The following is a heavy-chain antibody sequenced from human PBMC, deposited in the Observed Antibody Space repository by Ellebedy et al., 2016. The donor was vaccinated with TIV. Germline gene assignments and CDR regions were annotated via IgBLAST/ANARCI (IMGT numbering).Heavy chain of an antibody. Sequence: SETLSLXCNVSGASISSYYWSWIRQPPGKGLEWLGYVYYSGTTKYNSSLKGRVTISVDTSKNQFSLTLRSVTTADTAVYYCARGTVGGEWWYFDLWGRGTLVTVSS. D-gene: IGHD4-23*01. CDR2: VYYSGTT. CDR1: GASISSYY. V-gene: IGHV4-59*01. CDR3: ARGTVGGEWWYFDL. J-gene: IGHJ2*01.